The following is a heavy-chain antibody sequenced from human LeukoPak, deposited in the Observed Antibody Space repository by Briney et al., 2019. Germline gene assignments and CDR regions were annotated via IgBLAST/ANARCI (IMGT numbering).Heavy chain of an antibody. CDR3: ARAYYDSSGYYSDYDWFDP. Sequence: GALVKVSCKASGYTFTSYDINWVRQATGQGLEWMGWMNPNSGNTGYAQKFQGRVTITRNTSISTAYMELSSLRSEDTAVYYCARAYYDSSGYYSDYDWFDPWGQGTLVTVSS. CDR2: MNPNSGNT. V-gene: IGHV1-8*03. CDR1: GYTFTSYD. J-gene: IGHJ5*02. D-gene: IGHD3-22*01.